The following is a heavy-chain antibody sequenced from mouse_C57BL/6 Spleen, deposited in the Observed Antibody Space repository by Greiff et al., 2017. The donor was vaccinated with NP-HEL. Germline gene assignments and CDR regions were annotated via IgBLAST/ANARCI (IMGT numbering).Heavy chain of an antibody. D-gene: IGHD1-1*01. V-gene: IGHV1-78*01. CDR1: GYTFTDHT. CDR3: ARAGYYYGSSRDYAMDY. CDR2: IYPRDGST. J-gene: IGHJ4*01. Sequence: VQLQQSDAELVKPGASVKISCKVSGYTFTDHTIHWMKQRPEQGLEWIGYIYPRDGSTKYNEKFKGKATLTADKSSSTAYMQLNSLTSEDSAVYFCARAGYYYGSSRDYAMDYWGQGTSVTVSS.